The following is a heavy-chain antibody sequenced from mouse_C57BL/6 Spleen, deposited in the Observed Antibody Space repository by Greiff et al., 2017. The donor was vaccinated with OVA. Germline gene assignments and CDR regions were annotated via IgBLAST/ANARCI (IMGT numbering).Heavy chain of an antibody. CDR2: IYPRDGST. D-gene: IGHD3-1*01. Sequence: QVQLQQSGPELVKPGASVKLSCKASGYTFTSYDINWVKQRPGQGLEWIGWIYPRDGSTKYNEKFKGKATLTVDTSSSTAYMRLHSLTSEDAAVYFCARFGGATGDYYLDYWGQGTTLTVSS. CDR1: GYTFTSYD. V-gene: IGHV1-85*01. J-gene: IGHJ2*01. CDR3: ARFGGATGDYYLDY.